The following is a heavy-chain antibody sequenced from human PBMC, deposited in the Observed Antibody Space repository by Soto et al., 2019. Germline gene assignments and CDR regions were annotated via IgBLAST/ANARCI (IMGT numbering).Heavy chain of an antibody. J-gene: IGHJ3*02. CDR3: ARVGVDGDYVDAFDI. CDR1: GGSFIGYY. CDR2: INHSGST. V-gene: IGHV4-34*01. Sequence: ASETLSLTCAVYGGSFIGYYWSWILQPPGKGLEWIGEINHSGSTNYNPSLKSRVTISVDTSKNQFSLKLSSVTAADTAVYYCARVGVDGDYVDAFDIWGQGTMVTVSS. D-gene: IGHD4-17*01.